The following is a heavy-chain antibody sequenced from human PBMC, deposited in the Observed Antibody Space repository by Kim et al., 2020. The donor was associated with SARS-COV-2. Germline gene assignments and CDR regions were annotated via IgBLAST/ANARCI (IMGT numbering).Heavy chain of an antibody. J-gene: IGHJ4*02. V-gene: IGHV3-48*02. CDR3: AGGMYGDYGYYFDY. D-gene: IGHD4-17*01. Sequence: KGRFTLSRDNAQNSLYLQMNSLRDGETAVYYCAGGMYGDYGYYFDYWGQGTLVTVSS.